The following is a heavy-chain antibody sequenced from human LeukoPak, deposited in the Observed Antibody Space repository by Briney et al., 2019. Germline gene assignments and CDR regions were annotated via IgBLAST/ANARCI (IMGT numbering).Heavy chain of an antibody. CDR3: AKDGSLHDYGDLRFDY. CDR2: ISYDGSNK. V-gene: IGHV3-30*18. CDR1: GFTFSSYG. Sequence: PGRSLRLSCAASGFTFSSYGMHWIRQAPGKGLEWVAVISYDGSNKYYADSVKGRFTISRDNSKNTLYLQMNSLRAEDTAVYYCAKDGSLHDYGDLRFDYWGQGTLVTVSS. J-gene: IGHJ4*02. D-gene: IGHD4-17*01.